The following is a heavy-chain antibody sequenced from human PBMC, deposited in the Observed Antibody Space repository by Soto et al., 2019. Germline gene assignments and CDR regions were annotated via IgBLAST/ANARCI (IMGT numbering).Heavy chain of an antibody. Sequence: SETLSLTCTVSGGSISGGGYYWSWIRRPPGKGLEWIGYIYYSGITYYNPSLKSRVTISVDTSKNQFSLKLSSVTAADTAVYYCARDLGRKYYYGSGSYNWFDPWGQGTLVTVSS. CDR2: IYYSGIT. D-gene: IGHD3-10*01. CDR3: ARDLGRKYYYGSGSYNWFDP. V-gene: IGHV4-30-4*01. J-gene: IGHJ5*02. CDR1: GGSISGGGYY.